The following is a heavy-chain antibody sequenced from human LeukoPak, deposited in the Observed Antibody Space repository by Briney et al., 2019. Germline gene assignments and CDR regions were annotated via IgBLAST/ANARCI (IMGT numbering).Heavy chain of an antibody. V-gene: IGHV4-39*01. CDR2: IYFTGTT. CDR3: ARHTEFVPAALHNFDY. D-gene: IGHD2-2*01. CDR1: SGSISSARHY. J-gene: IGHJ4*02. Sequence: PSETLSLICTVSSGSISSARHYWGWIRQPPGKGLEWIGSIYFTGTTYYNPSLRSRVTMSVDTSKNQFTLNLSSVTAADTAVYFCARHTEFVPAALHNFDYWGQGTLVTVSS.